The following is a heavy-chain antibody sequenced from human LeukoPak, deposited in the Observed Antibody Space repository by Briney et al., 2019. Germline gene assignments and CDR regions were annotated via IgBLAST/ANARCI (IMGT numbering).Heavy chain of an antibody. D-gene: IGHD2-2*01. CDR2: IGGSNSTI. CDR1: GFTFSSYS. Sequence: GGSLRFSCAASGFTFSSYSMNWVRQAPGKGLEWVSYIGGSNSTIYYADSVKGRFTISRDNAKNSLYLQMNSLRDEDTAVYYCARDAMYAFDIWAQGTMVTVSS. J-gene: IGHJ3*02. V-gene: IGHV3-48*02. CDR3: ARDAMYAFDI.